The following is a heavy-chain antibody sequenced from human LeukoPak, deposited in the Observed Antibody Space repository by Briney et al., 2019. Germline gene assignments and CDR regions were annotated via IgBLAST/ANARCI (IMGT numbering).Heavy chain of an antibody. V-gene: IGHV4-4*07. CDR2: IYTSGST. CDR1: GGSISSYY. J-gene: IGHJ5*02. D-gene: IGHD1-26*01. CDR3: ARDRVVVGATYHNWFDP. Sequence: SETLSLTCTVSGGSISSYYWRWIRQPAGKGLECIGRIYTSGSTNYSPSLKSRVTMSVDTTKNQFPLKLSSVTAADTAGYYCARDRVVVGATYHNWFDPWGQGTLVTVSS.